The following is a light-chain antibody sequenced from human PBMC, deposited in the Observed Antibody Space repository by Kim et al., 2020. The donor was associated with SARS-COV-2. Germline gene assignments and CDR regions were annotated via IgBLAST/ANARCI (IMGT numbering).Light chain of an antibody. CDR1: QSVSSY. CDR3: QQRNSWPPSYS. J-gene: IGKJ2*03. V-gene: IGKV3-11*01. CDR2: NAS. Sequence: PEESATLSCRASQSVSSYLAWYQQKVGQAPRLLMYNASNRATGIPARFSGSGAGTDFTLTISSLEPEDFAVYYCQQRNSWPPSYSFGQGTKLEI.